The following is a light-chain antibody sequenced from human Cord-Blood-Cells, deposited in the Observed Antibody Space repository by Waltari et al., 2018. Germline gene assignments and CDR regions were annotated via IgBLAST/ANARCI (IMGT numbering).Light chain of an antibody. V-gene: IGKV4-1*01. CDR2: WAS. CDR1: PSVFYSSNNKNY. CDR3: QQYYSTPPYT. J-gene: IGKJ2*01. Sequence: DIVMTQSPDSLSVSLGERATINLKSSPSVFYSSNNKNYLAWYQQKPGQPPKLLIYWASTRESGVPDRFSGSGSGTDFTLTISSLQAEDVAVYYCQQYYSTPPYTFGQGTKLEIK.